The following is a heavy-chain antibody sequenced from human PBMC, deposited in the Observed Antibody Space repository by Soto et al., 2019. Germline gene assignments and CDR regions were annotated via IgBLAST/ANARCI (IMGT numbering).Heavy chain of an antibody. CDR1: GYTFTSYD. CDR2: MNPNSGNT. V-gene: IGHV1-8*01. D-gene: IGHD6-13*01. CDR3: ARERSAGTGWFDP. J-gene: IGHJ5*02. Sequence: QVQLEHSGAEVKKPGASVKVSCKASGYTFTSYDINWVRQATGQGLEWMGWMNPNSGNTGYAQKFQGRVTMTRNTSMSTAYMELSSLRSEDTAVYYCARERSAGTGWFDPWGQGTLVTVSS.